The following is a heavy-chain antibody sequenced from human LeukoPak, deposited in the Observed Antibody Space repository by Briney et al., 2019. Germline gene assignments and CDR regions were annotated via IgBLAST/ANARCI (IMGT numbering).Heavy chain of an antibody. CDR2: MNPNSGNT. D-gene: IGHD3-10*01. CDR1: GYTFTSYD. J-gene: IGHJ4*02. V-gene: IGHV1-8*01. CDR3: ARGIEEYYGSGRLYYFDY. Sequence: ASVKVSCKASGYTFTSYDINWVRQATGQGLEWMGWMNPNSGNTGYAQKFQGRVTMTRNTSISTAYMELSSLRSEDTAVYYCARGIEEYYGSGRLYYFDYWGQGTLVTVSS.